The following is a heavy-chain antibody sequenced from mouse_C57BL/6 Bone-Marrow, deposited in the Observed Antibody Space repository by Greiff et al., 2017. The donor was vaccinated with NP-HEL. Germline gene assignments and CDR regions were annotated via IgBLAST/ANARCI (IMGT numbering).Heavy chain of an antibody. Sequence: VQLQQPGAELVRPGSSVKLSCKASGYTFTSYWMHWVKQRPIQGLEWIGNIDPSDSETHYNQKFKDKATLTVDKSSSTAYMQLSSLTSEDSAVYYCAREDSNYVLFDYWGQGTTLTVSS. J-gene: IGHJ2*01. CDR2: IDPSDSET. V-gene: IGHV1-52*01. CDR1: GYTFTSYW. D-gene: IGHD2-5*01. CDR3: AREDSNYVLFDY.